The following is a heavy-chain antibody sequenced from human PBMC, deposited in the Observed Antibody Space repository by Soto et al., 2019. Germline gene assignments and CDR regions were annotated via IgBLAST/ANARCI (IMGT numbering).Heavy chain of an antibody. CDR1: GFTFSNFW. CDR3: AGGTGWIHDY. CDR2: IKQDGSAK. Sequence: EVQLVESGGGLVQPGGSLRLSCAGSGFTFSNFWMNWVRQTPGKGLEWVANIKQDGSAKHYVESEKGRFTISRDNAKNLVFLETNSLRAEDTAVYYCAGGTGWIHDYWGQGTLVTVSS. V-gene: IGHV3-7*04. D-gene: IGHD5-18*01. J-gene: IGHJ4*02.